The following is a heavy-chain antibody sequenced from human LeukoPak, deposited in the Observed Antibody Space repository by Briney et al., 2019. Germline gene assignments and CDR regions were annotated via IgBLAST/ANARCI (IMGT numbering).Heavy chain of an antibody. D-gene: IGHD3-22*01. J-gene: IGHJ3*02. CDR2: IIPILGIA. CDR1: GYTFTGYY. V-gene: IGHV1-69*04. Sequence: SVKVSCKASGYTFTGYYMHWVRQAPGQGLEWMGRIIPILGIANYAQKFQGRVTITADKSTSTAYMELSSLRSEDTAVYYCARDQTSRGTWLGLGAFDIWGQGTMVTVSS. CDR3: ARDQTSRGTWLGLGAFDI.